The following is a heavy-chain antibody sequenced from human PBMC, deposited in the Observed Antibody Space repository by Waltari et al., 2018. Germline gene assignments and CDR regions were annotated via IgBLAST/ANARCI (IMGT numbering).Heavy chain of an antibody. CDR2: VDPEDGEK. J-gene: IGHJ6*02. V-gene: IGHV1-69-2*01. CDR1: GYTFTDYY. D-gene: IGHD6-6*01. CDR3: ATASIAARPDRDHSYGMDV. Sequence: EVQLVQSGAEVKKPGATVKISCKVSGYTFTDYYMHLVQQAPGKGLEWMGLVDPEDGEKIYAEKFQGRVTITADTSKDTAYMELSSLRSEDTAVYYCATASIAARPDRDHSYGMDVWGQGTTVTVSS.